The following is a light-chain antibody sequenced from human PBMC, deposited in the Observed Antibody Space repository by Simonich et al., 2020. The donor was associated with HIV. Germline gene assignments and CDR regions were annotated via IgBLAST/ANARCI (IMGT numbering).Light chain of an antibody. CDR2: GAS. CDR3: QQYNNWPPA. Sequence: EIVMTQSPATLSVSPGEKATPSCRASQSVSSNLAWYQQKPGQAPGLLIYGASTRATSIPARFSGSGSGTEFTLTISSMESEDFAVYYCQQYNNWPPAFGGGTNVEIK. CDR1: QSVSSN. J-gene: IGKJ4*01. V-gene: IGKV3-15*01.